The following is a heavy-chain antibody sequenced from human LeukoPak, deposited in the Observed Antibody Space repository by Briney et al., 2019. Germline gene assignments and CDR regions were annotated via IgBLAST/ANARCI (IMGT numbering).Heavy chain of an antibody. CDR2: IYYSGST. D-gene: IGHD3-10*01. CDR1: GGSISSGDYY. Sequence: SQTLSLTCTVSGGSISSGDYYWSWIRQPPGKGLEWIGYIYYSGSTYYNPSLKSRVTISVDTSKNQFSLKLSSVTAADTAVYYCARDLYRYGSGSYDGNWFDPWGQGTLVTVSS. J-gene: IGHJ5*02. CDR3: ARDLYRYGSGSYDGNWFDP. V-gene: IGHV4-30-4*01.